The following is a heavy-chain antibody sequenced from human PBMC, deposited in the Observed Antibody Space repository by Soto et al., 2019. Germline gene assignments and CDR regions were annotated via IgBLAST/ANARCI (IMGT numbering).Heavy chain of an antibody. Sequence: EVQLLESGGGLVQPGGSLRLSCAASGFNFRGEAMTWVRQAPGKGLEWISALTPGGETTYYINSVKGRFTISRDNAKDTLFLQMNSLRAEDTAVYYCARYIYGYVDYWGQGTLVTVSS. CDR2: LTPGGETT. D-gene: IGHD5-18*01. V-gene: IGHV3-23*01. CDR1: GFNFRGEA. J-gene: IGHJ4*02. CDR3: ARYIYGYVDY.